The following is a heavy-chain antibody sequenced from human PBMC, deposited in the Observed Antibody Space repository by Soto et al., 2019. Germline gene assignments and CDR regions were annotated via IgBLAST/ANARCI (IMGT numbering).Heavy chain of an antibody. CDR2: ISGSGFKK. J-gene: IGHJ4*02. V-gene: IGHV3-23*01. D-gene: IGHD3-22*01. CDR1: GFIFENFG. Sequence: PGGSLRLSCAASGFIFENFGMSWVRQAPGKGLEWISSISGSGFKKYYADSVKGRFTISRDNSKSTVYLELNSLRAEDTAVYYCATPTIRIVVVTGGYDYWGQGTLVTVSS. CDR3: ATPTIRIVVVTGGYDY.